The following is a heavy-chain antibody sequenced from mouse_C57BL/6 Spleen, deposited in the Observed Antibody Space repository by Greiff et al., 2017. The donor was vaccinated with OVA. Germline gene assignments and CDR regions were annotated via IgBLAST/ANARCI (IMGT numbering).Heavy chain of an antibody. CDR2: IYPGSGST. CDR3: ARKPYGYDKYYAMDY. D-gene: IGHD2-2*01. V-gene: IGHV1-55*01. CDR1: GYTFTSYW. J-gene: IGHJ4*01. Sequence: VQLQQPGAELVKPGASVKMSCKASGYTFTSYWITWVKQRPGQGLEWIGDIYPGSGSTNYNEKFKSKATLTVDTSSSTAYMQLSSLTSEDSAVYYCARKPYGYDKYYAMDYWGQGTSVTVSS.